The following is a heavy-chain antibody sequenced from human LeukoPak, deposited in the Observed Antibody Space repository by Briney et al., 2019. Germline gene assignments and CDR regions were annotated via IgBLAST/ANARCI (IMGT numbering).Heavy chain of an antibody. CDR2: IWYDGSNK. CDR1: GFTFSSYG. Sequence: RGSLRLSCAASGFTFSSYGMHWVRQAPGKGLEWVAVIWYDGSNKYYADSVKGRFTISRDNSKNTLYLQMNSLRAEDTAVYYCARDPNYYDSSGYYYFYYYGMDVWGQGTTVTVSS. V-gene: IGHV3-33*01. CDR3: ARDPNYYDSSGYYYFYYYGMDV. J-gene: IGHJ6*02. D-gene: IGHD3-22*01.